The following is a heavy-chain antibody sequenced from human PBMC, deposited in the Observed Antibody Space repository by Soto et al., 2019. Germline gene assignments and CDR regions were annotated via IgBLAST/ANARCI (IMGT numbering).Heavy chain of an antibody. CDR3: ARWWRGYSYGLPDY. J-gene: IGHJ4*02. V-gene: IGHV3-30-3*01. CDR1: GFTFSSYA. Sequence: QVQLVESGGGVVQPGRSLRLSCAASGFTFSSYAMHWVRQAPGKGLEWVAVISYDGSNKYYADSVKGRFTISRDNSKNTLYLQMNSLGAEDTAVYYCARWWRGYSYGLPDYWGQGTLVTVSS. CDR2: ISYDGSNK. D-gene: IGHD5-18*01.